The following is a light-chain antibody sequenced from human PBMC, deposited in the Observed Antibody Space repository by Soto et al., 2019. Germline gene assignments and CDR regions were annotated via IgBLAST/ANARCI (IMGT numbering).Light chain of an antibody. CDR1: QSVDIN. CDR3: QQYGSSLT. CDR2: GAS. V-gene: IGKV3-20*01. Sequence: EIVLTQSPATLSVSPGERVTLSFRASQSVDINLAWYQQKPGQAPRLLIYGASSRATGIPDRFSGSGSGTDFTLSISRLEAEDSAVYYCQQYGSSLTFGGGTKVDI. J-gene: IGKJ4*01.